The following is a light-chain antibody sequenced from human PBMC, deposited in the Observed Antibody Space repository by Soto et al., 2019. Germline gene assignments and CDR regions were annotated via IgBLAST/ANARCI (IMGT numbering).Light chain of an antibody. V-gene: IGKV3-11*01. Sequence: EIVLTHSPVTLSLSPGERATLSCSASQSVSSYLAWYQQRPGQAPRLLIYDASNRATGIPARFSGSGSGTDFTLTIDNLEPEDFAIYYCQQRNNWPPITFGQGTRLEIK. CDR2: DAS. CDR1: QSVSSY. CDR3: QQRNNWPPIT. J-gene: IGKJ5*01.